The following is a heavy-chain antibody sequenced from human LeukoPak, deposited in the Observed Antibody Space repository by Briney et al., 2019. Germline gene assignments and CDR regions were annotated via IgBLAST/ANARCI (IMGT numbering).Heavy chain of an antibody. V-gene: IGHV4-39*01. CDR1: GGSISSSDYY. CDR2: IYYSGST. D-gene: IGHD5-12*01. J-gene: IGHJ5*02. CDR3: ARGLTRGYTYGGCFDP. Sequence: SETLSLTCTVSGGSISSSDYYWGWIRQPPGTGLEWFASIYYSGSTYYSPSLKSGVTISVDTSKNQFSLKLRSVTATDTAVYYCARGLTRGYTYGGCFDPWGQGTLVTVSS.